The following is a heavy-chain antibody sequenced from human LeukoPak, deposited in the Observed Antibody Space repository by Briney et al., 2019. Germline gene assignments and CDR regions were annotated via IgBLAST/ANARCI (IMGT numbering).Heavy chain of an antibody. J-gene: IGHJ4*02. CDR1: GGTFSNYV. Sequence: GSSVKVSCKASGGTFSNYVISWVRQAPGQGLEWMGGIIPIFGTANYAQKFQGRVTITADESTSTAYMELSSLRSEDTAVYYCARSEQWLVIHLDYWGQGTLVTVSS. V-gene: IGHV1-69*01. D-gene: IGHD6-19*01. CDR3: ARSEQWLVIHLDY. CDR2: IIPIFGTA.